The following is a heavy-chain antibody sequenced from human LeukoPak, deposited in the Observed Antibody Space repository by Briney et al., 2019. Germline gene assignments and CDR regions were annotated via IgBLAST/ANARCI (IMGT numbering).Heavy chain of an antibody. J-gene: IGHJ3*02. Sequence: GGSLRLSCAASGFTFSSYAMSWVRQVPGKGLEWVSLITGSTGSTYYVDSVRGRFTISRDPSKNILFLQMNSLRAEDTAVYYCAKTGVNDAFDIWGQGTMVTVSS. D-gene: IGHD4-23*01. CDR2: ITGSTGST. CDR3: AKTGVNDAFDI. CDR1: GFTFSSYA. V-gene: IGHV3-23*01.